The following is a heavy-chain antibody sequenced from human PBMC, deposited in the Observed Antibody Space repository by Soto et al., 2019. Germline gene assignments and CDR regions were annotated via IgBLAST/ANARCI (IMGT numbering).Heavy chain of an antibody. V-gene: IGHV3-11*01. Sequence: GPLRISCAASVFIFSDHYMSWIRQAPGKGLEWISYINGRSDTIYYSKSVQGRFTISRDNGKNSLYLQMDSLRADDTAVYYCASVSYYDSRGYSRRLTNATFDHWGQGILVTVSS. CDR1: VFIFSDHY. CDR3: ASVSYYDSRGYSRRLTNATFDH. CDR2: INGRSDTI. D-gene: IGHD3-22*01. J-gene: IGHJ4*02.